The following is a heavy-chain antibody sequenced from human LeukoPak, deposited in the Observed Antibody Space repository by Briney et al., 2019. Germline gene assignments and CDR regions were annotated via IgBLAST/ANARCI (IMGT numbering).Heavy chain of an antibody. CDR1: GYTFTSYG. CDR3: ARDMRYCSGGSCYSGRAFDI. CDR2: ISAYNGNT. D-gene: IGHD2-15*01. Sequence: ASVKVSCKASGYTFTSYGISWVRQAPGQGLEWMGWISAYNGNTNYAQKLQGRVTMTTDTSTSTAYMELRSLRSDDTAVYYCARDMRYCSGGSCYSGRAFDIWGQGTMVTVSS. J-gene: IGHJ3*02. V-gene: IGHV1-18*01.